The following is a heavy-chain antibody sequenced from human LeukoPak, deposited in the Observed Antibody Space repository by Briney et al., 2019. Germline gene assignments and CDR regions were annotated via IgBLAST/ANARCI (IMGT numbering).Heavy chain of an antibody. Sequence: GGSLRLSCAASGFTFSSYAMHWVRQAPGKGLEWVAVISYDGSNKYYADSVKGRFTISRDNSKNTLYLQMNSLGAEDTAVYYCAREPLGFGVVTLDYWGQGTLVTVSS. J-gene: IGHJ4*02. CDR3: AREPLGFGVVTLDY. D-gene: IGHD3-3*01. CDR2: ISYDGSNK. V-gene: IGHV3-30-3*01. CDR1: GFTFSSYA.